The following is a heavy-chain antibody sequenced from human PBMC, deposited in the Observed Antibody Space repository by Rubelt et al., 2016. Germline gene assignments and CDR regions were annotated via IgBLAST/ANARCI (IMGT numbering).Heavy chain of an antibody. CDR2: FYYSGTT. D-gene: IGHD3-9*01. Sequence: ESGPGLVKPSETLSLTCTVSGGSIRSYYWRWVRQPPGKRLEWIGFFYYSGTTNYNPSLKSRVTLSVATSKNQFSLELTSVTDPATAVYYCARTGGSTIPLSAFDIWGQGTMVTVSS. V-gene: IGHV4-59*01. CDR3: ARTGGSTIPLSAFDI. J-gene: IGHJ3*02. CDR1: GGSIRSYY.